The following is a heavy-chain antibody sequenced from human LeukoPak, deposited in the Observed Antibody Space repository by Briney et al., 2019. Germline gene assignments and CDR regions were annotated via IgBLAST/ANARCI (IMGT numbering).Heavy chain of an antibody. Sequence: SETLSLTCTVSGGSISSSTYYWGWIRQPPGKGLEWIGSMYYSSGNAYYNPSLKSRVTISVDTSKNQFSLKLSSVTAADTAVYYCARGRGEGRGIAMARGVRAPSYNWFDPWGHGTQVTVSS. CDR3: ARGRGEGRGIAMARGVRAPSYNWFDP. V-gene: IGHV4-39*07. J-gene: IGHJ5*02. CDR2: MYYSSGNA. D-gene: IGHD3-10*01. CDR1: GGSISSSTYY.